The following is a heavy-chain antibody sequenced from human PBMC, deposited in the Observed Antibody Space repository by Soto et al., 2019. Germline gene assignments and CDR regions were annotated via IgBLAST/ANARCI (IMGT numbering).Heavy chain of an antibody. J-gene: IGHJ4*02. CDR1: GFTFSSYG. Sequence: QVQLVESGGGVVQPGGSLRLSCAASGFTFSSYGMHWVRQAPGKGLEWVAVIWYDGSNKYYADSVKGRFTISRDNSKNTLYLQMNSLRAEDTAVYYCARDSCSGRSCYHDYWGQGTLVTVSS. D-gene: IGHD2-15*01. CDR2: IWYDGSNK. CDR3: ARDSCSGRSCYHDY. V-gene: IGHV3-33*01.